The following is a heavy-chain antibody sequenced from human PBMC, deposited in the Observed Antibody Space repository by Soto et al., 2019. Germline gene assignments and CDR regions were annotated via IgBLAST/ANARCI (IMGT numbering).Heavy chain of an antibody. J-gene: IGHJ4*02. CDR3: TGEVASGY. CDR2: ISRDGGTK. V-gene: IGHV3-30*03. D-gene: IGHD2-8*02. Sequence: QVQLVESGGGVVQPGRSLRLSCAASGFTVSSYGMHWVRQAPGKGLEWVAVISRDGGTKYYADSVKGRFTISRDNSRNTLFREMNRLRGDDMAVYYCTGEVASGYWGQGTLVTVSS. CDR1: GFTVSSYG.